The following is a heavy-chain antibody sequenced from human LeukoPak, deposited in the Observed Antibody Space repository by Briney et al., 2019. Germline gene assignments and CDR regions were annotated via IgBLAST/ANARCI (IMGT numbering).Heavy chain of an antibody. Sequence: SETLSLTCTVSGGSISSYYWSWIRQPPGKELEWIGYIYYSGSTNYNPSLKSRVTISVDTSKNQFSLKLSSVTAADTAVYYCARHKAYYYGSGSSYYFDYWGQGTLVTVSS. J-gene: IGHJ4*02. D-gene: IGHD3-10*01. CDR1: GGSISSYY. CDR3: ARHKAYYYGSGSSYYFDY. V-gene: IGHV4-59*08. CDR2: IYYSGST.